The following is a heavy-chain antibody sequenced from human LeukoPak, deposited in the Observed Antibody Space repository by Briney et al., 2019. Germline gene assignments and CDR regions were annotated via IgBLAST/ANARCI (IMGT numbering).Heavy chain of an antibody. CDR3: AKSTSSSGYYSPFDY. J-gene: IGHJ4*02. CDR1: GLTFSSYG. CDR2: ISFDGSNK. V-gene: IGHV3-30*18. Sequence: GRSLRLSCAASGLTFSSYGMHWVRQAPGKGLEWVAVISFDGSNKYYADSVKGRFTISRDNSKNTLYLQINSLRAEDTAVYYCAKSTSSSGYYSPFDYWGQGTLVTVSS. D-gene: IGHD3-22*01.